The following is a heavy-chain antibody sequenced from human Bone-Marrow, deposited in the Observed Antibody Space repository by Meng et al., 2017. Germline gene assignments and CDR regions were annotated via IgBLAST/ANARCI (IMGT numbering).Heavy chain of an antibody. J-gene: IGHJ4*02. V-gene: IGHV3-53*01. CDR2: LYSDISV. CDR3: AKILRAVAGTFDY. CDR1: GFSVSTNY. D-gene: IGHD6-13*01. Sequence: GGSLRLSCGGSGFSVSTNYMGWVRQAPGKGLEWVSGLYSDISVAYAESVKGRFTISRDNSKNTLYLQMNSLRAEDTAVYYCAKILRAVAGTFDYWGQGTLVTVSS.